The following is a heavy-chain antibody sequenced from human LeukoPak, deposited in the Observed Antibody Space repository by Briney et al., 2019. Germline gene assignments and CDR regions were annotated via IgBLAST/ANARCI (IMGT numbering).Heavy chain of an antibody. CDR3: ATGGYSSSRWEFDP. J-gene: IGHJ5*02. CDR2: INPNSGGT. CDR1: GYTFTGYY. D-gene: IGHD6-13*01. Sequence: ASVKVSCKASGYTFTGYYMHWVRQAPGQGLEWMGWINPNSGGTNYAQKFQGRVTMTRDTSISTAYMELSRLRSHDTAVYYCATGGYSSSRWEFDPWGQGTLVTVSS. V-gene: IGHV1-2*02.